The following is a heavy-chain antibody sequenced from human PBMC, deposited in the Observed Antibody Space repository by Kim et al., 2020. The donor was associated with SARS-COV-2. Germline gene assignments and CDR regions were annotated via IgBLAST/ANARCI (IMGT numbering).Heavy chain of an antibody. CDR3: ARDGKRSSSSWRHYYYYMDV. D-gene: IGHD6-6*01. Sequence: SETLSLTCTVSGGSISSYYWSWIRQPAGKGLEWIGRIYTSGSTNYNPSLKSRVTMSVDTSKNQFSLKLSSVTAADTAVYYCARDGKRSSSSWRHYYYYMDVWGKRDHGHRLL. J-gene: IGHJ6*03. CDR1: GGSISSYY. V-gene: IGHV4-4*07. CDR2: IYTSGST.